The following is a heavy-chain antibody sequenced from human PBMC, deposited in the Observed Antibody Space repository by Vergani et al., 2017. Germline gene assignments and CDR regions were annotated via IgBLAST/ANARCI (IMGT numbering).Heavy chain of an antibody. Sequence: QVQLQQWGAGLLKPSETLSLTCAVYGGSFSGYYWSWIRQPPGKGLEWIGEINHSGSTNYNPSLKSRVTISVDTSKNQFSLKLSSVTAADTAVYYCARVSSIAAAAWGQGTLVTVSS. CDR3: ARVSSIAAAA. J-gene: IGHJ5*02. CDR2: INHSGST. CDR1: GGSFSGYY. D-gene: IGHD6-13*01. V-gene: IGHV4-34*01.